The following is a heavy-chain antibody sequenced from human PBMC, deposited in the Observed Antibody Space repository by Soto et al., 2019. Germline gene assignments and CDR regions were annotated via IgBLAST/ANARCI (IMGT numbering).Heavy chain of an antibody. D-gene: IGHD3-3*01. Sequence: PSETLSLTCTVSGGSISSGGYYWNWIRQHPGKGLEWIGYIYYIGSTYYNPSLKSRVTISLDTSKNQFSLKLSSVTAADTAVYFFARWWSGSRQSFRPWGQGTLVTVSS. V-gene: IGHV4-31*03. CDR2: IYYIGST. CDR1: GGSISSGGYY. CDR3: ARWWSGSRQSFRP. J-gene: IGHJ5*02.